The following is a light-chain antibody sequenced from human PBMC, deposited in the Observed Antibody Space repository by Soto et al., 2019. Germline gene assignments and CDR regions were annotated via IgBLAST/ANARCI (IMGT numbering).Light chain of an antibody. CDR1: QGVTTN. CDR3: QQRSSWPIT. V-gene: IGKV3D-11*01. J-gene: IGKJ5*01. Sequence: EIVMTQSPATLSVSPGERATLSCRAGQGVTTNFAWYQQKSGQSPRLLIYGASGRAAGIPDRFSGSGSGADFTLTISSLEPEDFAVYYCQQRSSWPITFGQGTRLEI. CDR2: GAS.